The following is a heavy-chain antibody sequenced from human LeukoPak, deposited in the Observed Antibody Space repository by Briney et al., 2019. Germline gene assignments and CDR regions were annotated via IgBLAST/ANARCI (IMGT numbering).Heavy chain of an antibody. CDR2: IYYSGST. CDR3: ARVRIVVVPAAKGYNWFDP. Sequence: SETLSLTCTVSGGSISSSSYYWGWIRQPPGKGLEWIGSIYYSGSTYYNPSLKSRVTISVDTSKNQFSLKLSSVTAADTAVYYRARVRIVVVPAAKGYNWFDPWGQGTLVTVSS. D-gene: IGHD2-2*01. J-gene: IGHJ5*02. V-gene: IGHV4-39*07. CDR1: GGSISSSSYY.